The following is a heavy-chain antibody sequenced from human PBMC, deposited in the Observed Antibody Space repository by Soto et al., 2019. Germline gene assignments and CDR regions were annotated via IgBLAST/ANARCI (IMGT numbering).Heavy chain of an antibody. CDR1: GFTFSSHA. CDR2: ISSNGGST. Sequence: GGSMRLSCAAAGFTFSSHAMHWVRQAPGKGLEYVSAISSNGGSTYYANSVKGRFTISRDNSKNTLYLQMGSLRAEDMAVYYCARNYGGNSYAFDIWGQGTMVTVSS. V-gene: IGHV3-64*01. D-gene: IGHD2-21*02. CDR3: ARNYGGNSYAFDI. J-gene: IGHJ3*02.